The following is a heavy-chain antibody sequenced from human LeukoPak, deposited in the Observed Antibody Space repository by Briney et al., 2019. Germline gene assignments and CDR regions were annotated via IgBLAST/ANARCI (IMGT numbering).Heavy chain of an antibody. V-gene: IGHV4-59*01. CDR3: ARDHSSSRYGGAWFDP. CDR1: GGSISSYY. J-gene: IGHJ5*02. Sequence: SETLSLTCTVSGGSISSYYWSWIRQPPGKGLEWIGYIYYSGSTNYNPSLKSRVTISVDTSKNQFSLKLSSVTAADTAVYYCARDHSSSRYGGAWFDPWGQGTLVTVSS. D-gene: IGHD6-13*01. CDR2: IYYSGST.